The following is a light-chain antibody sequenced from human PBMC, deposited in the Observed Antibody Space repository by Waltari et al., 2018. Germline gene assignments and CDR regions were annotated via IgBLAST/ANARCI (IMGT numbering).Light chain of an antibody. CDR3: QQYDISPLT. Sequence: CRTIHTIRTTDLAWYQQKPGQAPTLLSYGTLTRATGIPDRFTGSGSATHFSLTISSLEPEDFATYYCQQYDISPLTFGGGTKVEIK. CDR2: GTL. J-gene: IGKJ4*01. CDR1: HTIRTTD. V-gene: IGKV3-20*01.